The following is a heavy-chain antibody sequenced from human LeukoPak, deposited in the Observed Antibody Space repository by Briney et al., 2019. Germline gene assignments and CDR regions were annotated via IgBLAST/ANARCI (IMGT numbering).Heavy chain of an antibody. Sequence: PGGSLRLSCAASGFTFSSYSMTWVRQAPGKGLEWVSSISSSSSYIYYADSVKGRFTISRDNAKNSLYLQMNSLRAEDTAVYYCARDDFWSGYHDFDYWGQGTLVTVSS. CDR2: ISSSSSYI. D-gene: IGHD3-3*01. CDR3: ARDDFWSGYHDFDY. V-gene: IGHV3-21*01. CDR1: GFTFSSYS. J-gene: IGHJ4*02.